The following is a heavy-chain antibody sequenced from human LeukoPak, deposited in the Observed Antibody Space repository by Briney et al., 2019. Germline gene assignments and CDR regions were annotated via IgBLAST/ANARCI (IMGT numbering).Heavy chain of an antibody. CDR2: INHSGST. D-gene: IGHD6-6*01. Sequence: SETLSLTCAVYGGSFSGYYWSWIRRPPGKGLEWIGEINHSGSTNYNPSLKSRVTISVDTSKNQFSLKLSSVAAADTAVYYCASPIAARRHAFDIWGQGTMVTVSS. CDR3: ASPIAARRHAFDI. V-gene: IGHV4-34*01. J-gene: IGHJ3*02. CDR1: GGSFSGYY.